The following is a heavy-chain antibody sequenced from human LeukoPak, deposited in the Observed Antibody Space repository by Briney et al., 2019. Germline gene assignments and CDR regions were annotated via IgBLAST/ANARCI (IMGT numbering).Heavy chain of an antibody. Sequence: GGSLRLSCAASGXTFSSYAMSWVRQAPGKGLEWASVISGSGGSTNYADSVKGRFTISRDNSKNTLYLQMNSLRAEDTAVYYCGFYSSSWHDYWGQGTLVTVSS. V-gene: IGHV3-23*01. CDR2: ISGSGGST. CDR3: GFYSSSWHDY. CDR1: GXTFSSYA. D-gene: IGHD6-13*01. J-gene: IGHJ4*02.